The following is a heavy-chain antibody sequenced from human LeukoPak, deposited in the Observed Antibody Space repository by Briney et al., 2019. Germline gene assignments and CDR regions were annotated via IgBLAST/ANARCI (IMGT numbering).Heavy chain of an antibody. V-gene: IGHV1-8*03. J-gene: IGHJ4*02. D-gene: IGHD3-22*01. CDR2: MNPNSGNT. Sequence: GASVKVSCKASGYTFTSYDINWVRQATGQGLEWTGWMNPNSGNTGYAQKFQGRVTITRNTSISTAYMELSSLRSEDTAVYYCARGRPSYYYDSSGYNPFDYWGQGTLVTVSS. CDR1: GYTFTSYD. CDR3: ARGRPSYYYDSSGYNPFDY.